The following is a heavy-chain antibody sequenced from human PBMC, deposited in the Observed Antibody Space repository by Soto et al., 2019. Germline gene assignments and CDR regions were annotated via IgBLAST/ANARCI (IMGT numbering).Heavy chain of an antibody. D-gene: IGHD3-9*01. V-gene: IGHV1-2*02. J-gene: IGHJ4*02. Sequence: GSSVKVSCNASGYMFTCNYMHWVRQAPGQGLEYMGWINPNSGSTNYNPSLQSRFTISVDTSKNQFSLKLSSVTAADTALYYCVRVTDWLFSGPDYWGQGTLVTVSS. CDR1: GYMFTCNY. CDR2: INPNSGST. CDR3: VRVTDWLFSGPDY.